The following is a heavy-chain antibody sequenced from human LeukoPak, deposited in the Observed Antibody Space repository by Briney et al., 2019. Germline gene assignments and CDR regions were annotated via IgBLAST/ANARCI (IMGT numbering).Heavy chain of an antibody. CDR1: GGSISSYY. CDR3: ARGIYCSSTSCYYYYYYMDV. J-gene: IGHJ6*03. V-gene: IGHV4-4*07. Sequence: PSETLSLTCTVSGGSISSYYWSWIRQPAGKGLEWIGRIYTSGSTNYNPSLKSRVTMSVDTSKNQFSLKLSSVTAADTAVYYCARGIYCSSTSCYYYYYYMDVWGKETTVTVSS. CDR2: IYTSGST. D-gene: IGHD2-2*01.